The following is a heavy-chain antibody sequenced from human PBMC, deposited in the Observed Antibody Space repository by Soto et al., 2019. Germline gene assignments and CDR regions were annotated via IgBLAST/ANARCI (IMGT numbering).Heavy chain of an antibody. Sequence: ETLSLTCTVSGGSISSYYWSWIRQPPGKGLEWIGYIYYSGSTNYNPSLKSRVTISVDTSKNQFSLKLSSVTAADTAVYYCARESGVVPAATYFDYWGQGTLVTVSS. CDR2: IYYSGST. V-gene: IGHV4-59*01. CDR3: ARESGVVPAATYFDY. J-gene: IGHJ4*02. CDR1: GGSISSYY. D-gene: IGHD2-2*01.